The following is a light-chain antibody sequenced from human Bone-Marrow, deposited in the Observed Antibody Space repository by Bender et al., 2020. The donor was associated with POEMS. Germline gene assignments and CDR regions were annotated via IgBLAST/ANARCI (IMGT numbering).Light chain of an antibody. CDR3: SSWDDSLSGWV. J-gene: IGLJ3*02. V-gene: IGLV1-47*02. Sequence: QSVLTQPPSASGTPGQSVIISCSGSSFNIGGNHVYWYQQLPGTAPRLVVYSNYQRPSGVPARFSGSKSGTSASLAISDIQSEDEGDYYCSSWDDSLSGWVFGGGTKLTVL. CDR1: SFNIGGNH. CDR2: SNY.